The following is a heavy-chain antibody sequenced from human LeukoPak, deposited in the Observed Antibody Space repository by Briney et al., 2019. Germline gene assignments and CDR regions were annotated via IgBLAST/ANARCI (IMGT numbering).Heavy chain of an antibody. V-gene: IGHV3-23*01. CDR3: ATAPSSGWTTYYYYGMDV. CDR2: ISGSGGST. Sequence: GGSLRLSCAASGFTFSSYAMSWVRQAPGKGLEWVSAISGSGGSTYYADPVKGRFTISRDNSKNTLYLQMNSLRAEDTAVYYCATAPSSGWTTYYYYGMDVWGQGTTVTVSS. D-gene: IGHD6-19*01. CDR1: GFTFSSYA. J-gene: IGHJ6*02.